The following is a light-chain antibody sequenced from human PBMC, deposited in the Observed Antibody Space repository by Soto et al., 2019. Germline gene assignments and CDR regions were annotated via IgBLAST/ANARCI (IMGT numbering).Light chain of an antibody. V-gene: IGKV1-5*01. J-gene: IGKJ4*01. CDR1: HSISTR. CDR2: DAS. Sequence: DIQMTQSPSTLSASVGDRVTITCRASHSISTRLAWYQQKPGKAPNLLIFDASGLESGVPSRFSGSGSGTEFTLTINSLQPDDFATYYCQQYDNLPTFGGGTKVEIK. CDR3: QQYDNLPT.